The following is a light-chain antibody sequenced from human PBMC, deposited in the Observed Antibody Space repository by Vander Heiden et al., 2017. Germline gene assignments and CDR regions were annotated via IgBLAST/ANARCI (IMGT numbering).Light chain of an antibody. V-gene: IGKV1-39*01. CDR2: GAS. J-gene: IGKJ2*01. CDR3: QQNYNTPYT. CDR1: QSISTY. Sequence: DIQMTQFPSSLSASVGDRVTITCRASQSISTYLNWYQQKPGKAPKLLIYGASSLQSGVPSRFSGSGSGTDFTLTISRLQPDDFATYYCQQNYNTPYTFGQGTELEIK.